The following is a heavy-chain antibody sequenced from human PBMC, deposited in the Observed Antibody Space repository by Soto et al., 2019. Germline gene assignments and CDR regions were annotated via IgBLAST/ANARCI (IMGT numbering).Heavy chain of an antibody. Sequence: PSETLSLTCNVSGGSIYTYYWNWIRQSPGKGLEWIGYISDGGRSNSNPSLKSRVTISVDTSNNQFSLRLRSVTAADTAVYYCARDGSSSWYDVWGQGTLVTVSS. CDR2: ISDGGRS. CDR1: GGSIYTYY. CDR3: ARDGSSSWYDV. J-gene: IGHJ4*02. V-gene: IGHV4-59*01. D-gene: IGHD6-13*01.